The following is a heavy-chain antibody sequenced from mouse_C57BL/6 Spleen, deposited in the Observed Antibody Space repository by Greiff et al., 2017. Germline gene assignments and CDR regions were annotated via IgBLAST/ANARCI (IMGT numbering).Heavy chain of an antibody. Sequence: EVQLQQSGGGLVKPGGSLKLSCAASGFTFSSYAMSWVRQTPEKRLEWVATISDGGSYTYYPDNVKGRFTISRDNAKNNLYLQMSHLKSEDTAMYYCARAIYDGYPCAYWGQGTLVTVSA. D-gene: IGHD2-3*01. CDR2: ISDGGSYT. J-gene: IGHJ3*01. V-gene: IGHV5-4*01. CDR3: ARAIYDGYPCAY. CDR1: GFTFSSYA.